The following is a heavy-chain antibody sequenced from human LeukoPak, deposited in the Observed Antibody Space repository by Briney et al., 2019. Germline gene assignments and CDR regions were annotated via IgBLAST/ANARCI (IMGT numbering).Heavy chain of an antibody. D-gene: IGHD6-13*01. CDR1: GGSISGYY. CDR3: ARFIAAAGFDY. V-gene: IGHV4-59*01. J-gene: IGHJ4*02. CDR2: IYYSGST. Sequence: SETLSLTCTVSGGSISGYYWSWIRQPPRKGLEWIGHIYYSGSTNYNPSLKSRVTISVDTSKNQFSLKLSSVTAADTAVYYCARFIAAAGFDYWGQGTLVTVSS.